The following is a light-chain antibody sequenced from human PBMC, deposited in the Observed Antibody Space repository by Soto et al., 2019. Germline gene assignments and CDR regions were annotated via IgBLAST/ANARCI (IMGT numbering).Light chain of an antibody. CDR1: QSVSSSF. Sequence: EIVLTQSPATLSLSPGERATLSCRASQSVSSSFLSWYQQKPGQAPRLLIYGVSSRATGIPARISGSGSGTDFTLTISRLEPEDFAVYYCQQYGSSPFTFGPGTKVDIK. CDR2: GVS. CDR3: QQYGSSPFT. J-gene: IGKJ3*01. V-gene: IGKV3-20*01.